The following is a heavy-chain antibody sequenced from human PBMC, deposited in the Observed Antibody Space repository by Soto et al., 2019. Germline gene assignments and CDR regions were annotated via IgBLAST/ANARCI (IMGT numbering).Heavy chain of an antibody. J-gene: IGHJ6*02. CDR1: GYTLTGYW. CDR2: INPGDSDT. Sequence: GESLTISCKGSGYTLTGYWIGWVRQMPGKGLEWMGIINPGDSDTRYSPSFQGQITISTDKSINTAYLQCSSLNASDTAMYYCARFRSGTTVDYYYTMDVWGQGTPVTVSS. D-gene: IGHD1-7*01. V-gene: IGHV5-51*01. CDR3: ARFRSGTTVDYYYTMDV.